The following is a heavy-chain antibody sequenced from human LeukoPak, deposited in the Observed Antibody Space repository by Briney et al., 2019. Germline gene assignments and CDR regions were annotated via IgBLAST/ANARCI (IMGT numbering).Heavy chain of an antibody. Sequence: PGGSLRLSCAASGFTFSSYSMNWVRQAPGKGLEWVSSISSSSSYIYYADSVKGRFTISRDNAKNSLYLQMNSLRAEDTAVYYCAKGSCDYVWGSYRSNYWGQGTLVTVSS. CDR2: ISSSSSYI. CDR3: AKGSCDYVWGSYRSNY. D-gene: IGHD3-16*02. V-gene: IGHV3-21*01. CDR1: GFTFSSYS. J-gene: IGHJ4*02.